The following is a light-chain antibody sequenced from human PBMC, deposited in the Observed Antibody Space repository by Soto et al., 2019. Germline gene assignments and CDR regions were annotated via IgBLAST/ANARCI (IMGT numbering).Light chain of an antibody. Sequence: EIVVTQSPGTLSLSPGERATLSCRASQSVSSSYLAWYQQKPGQAPRLLIYGESSRATGIPDRFSGSGSGTDFTLTISRLEPEDFAVYYCQQYGSSPRITFGQGTRLEIK. V-gene: IGKV3-20*01. CDR2: GES. CDR3: QQYGSSPRIT. J-gene: IGKJ5*01. CDR1: QSVSSSY.